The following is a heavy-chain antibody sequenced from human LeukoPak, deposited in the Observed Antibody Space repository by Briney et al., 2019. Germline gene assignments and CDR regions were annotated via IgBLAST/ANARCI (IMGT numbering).Heavy chain of an antibody. CDR1: EFTFSNYG. V-gene: IGHV3-30*18. J-gene: IGHJ4*02. CDR2: ISSDGSEE. D-gene: IGHD3-22*01. CDR3: AKGDSGFYFYFDY. Sequence: GGSLRLSCAASEFTFSNYGMHWVRQALGKGLELVAGISSDGSEEYYADSVEGRFTISRDNPKNTLYLEMNSLRAADTAVYYCAKGDSGFYFYFDYWGQGTLVTVSS.